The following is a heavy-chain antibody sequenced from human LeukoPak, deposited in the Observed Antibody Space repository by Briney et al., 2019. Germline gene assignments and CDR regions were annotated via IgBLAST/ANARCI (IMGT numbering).Heavy chain of an antibody. CDR1: GFTFSSYA. V-gene: IGHV3-23*01. J-gene: IGHJ4*02. D-gene: IGHD6-19*01. Sequence: PGGSLRLPCAASGFTFSSYAMSWVRQAPGKGLEWVSAISGSGGSTYYADSVKGRFTISRDNSKNTLYLQMNSLRAEDTAVYYCAKGPNVAVAGTDYWGQGTLVTVSS. CDR2: ISGSGGST. CDR3: AKGPNVAVAGTDY.